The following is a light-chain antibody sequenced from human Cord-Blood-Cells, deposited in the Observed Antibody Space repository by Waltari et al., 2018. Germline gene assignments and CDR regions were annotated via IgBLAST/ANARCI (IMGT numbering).Light chain of an antibody. V-gene: IGLV10-54*01. CDR2: RNN. J-gene: IGLJ3*02. CDR1: RNNVGNQG. CDR3: SAWDSSLSAWV. Sequence: QAGRTQPPSVSKGLRQTATLTCTGNRNNVGNQGAAWLQQHQGHPPKLLSYRNNNRPSGISERLSASRSGNTASLTITGLQPEDEADYYCSAWDSSLSAWVFGGGTKLTVL.